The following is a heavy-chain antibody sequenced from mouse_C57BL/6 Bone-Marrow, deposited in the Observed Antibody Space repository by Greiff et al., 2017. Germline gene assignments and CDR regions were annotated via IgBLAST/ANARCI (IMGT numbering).Heavy chain of an antibody. CDR2: IYPRSGNT. D-gene: IGHD2-3*01. Sequence: VQLQQSGAELARPGASVKLSCKASDYTFTSYGISWVKQRTGQGLEWIGEIYPRSGNTYYNEKFKGKATLTADKSSSTAYMELRSLTSEDSAVYFCARDGYYVYWYFDVWGTGTTVTVSS. J-gene: IGHJ1*03. CDR1: DYTFTSYG. CDR3: ARDGYYVYWYFDV. V-gene: IGHV1-81*01.